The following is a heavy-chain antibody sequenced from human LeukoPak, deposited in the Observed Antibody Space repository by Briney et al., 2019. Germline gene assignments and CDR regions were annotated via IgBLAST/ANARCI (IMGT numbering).Heavy chain of an antibody. J-gene: IGHJ4*02. CDR2: ISAYNGNT. V-gene: IGHV1-18*01. D-gene: IGHD4-11*01. CDR1: GYTFTSYG. CDR3: AREGHDYSNSDFDY. Sequence: ASVEVSCKASGYTFTSYGISWVRQAPGQGLEWMGWISAYNGNTNYAQKLQGRVTMTTDTSTSTAYMELRSLRFDDTAVYYCAREGHDYSNSDFDYWGQGTLVTVSS.